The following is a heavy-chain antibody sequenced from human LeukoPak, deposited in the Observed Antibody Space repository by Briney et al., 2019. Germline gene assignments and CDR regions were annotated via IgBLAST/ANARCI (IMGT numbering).Heavy chain of an antibody. J-gene: IGHJ3*02. CDR3: ARHRGPDAFDI. V-gene: IGHV4-59*08. Sequence: PSETLSLTCTVSGGSISSYYWSRIRQPPGKGLEWIGYIYYSGSTNYNPSLKSRVTISVDTSKNQFSLKLSSVTAADTAVYYCARHRGPDAFDIWGQGTMVTVSS. CDR1: GGSISSYY. CDR2: IYYSGST.